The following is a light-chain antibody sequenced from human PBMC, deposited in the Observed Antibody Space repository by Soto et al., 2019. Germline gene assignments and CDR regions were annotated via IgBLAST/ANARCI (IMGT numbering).Light chain of an antibody. J-gene: IGKJ1*01. Sequence: DIQMTQSPSTLSASVGDRVTITCRASQSISSWLAWYQQKPGKAPKLLIYDASNLESGVPSRFSGSGSGTDFTLTISRLEPEDFAVYYCQQYDSSPRTFGQGTKVDIK. CDR3: QQYDSSPRT. CDR2: DAS. V-gene: IGKV1-5*01. CDR1: QSISSW.